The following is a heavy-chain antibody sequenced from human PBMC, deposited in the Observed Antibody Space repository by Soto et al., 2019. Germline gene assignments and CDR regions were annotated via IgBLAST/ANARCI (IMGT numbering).Heavy chain of an antibody. CDR1: GYTFSNYR. Sequence: GASVKVYCKTSGYTFSNYRISWVRQAPGQGLEWMGRIIPILGIANYAQKFQGRVTITADKSTSTAYMELSSLRSEHPAVYYCARPGGWNAKTFDYWG. D-gene: IGHD1-1*01. V-gene: IGHV1-69*02. CDR2: IIPILGIA. J-gene: IGHJ4*01. CDR3: ARPGGWNAKTFDY.